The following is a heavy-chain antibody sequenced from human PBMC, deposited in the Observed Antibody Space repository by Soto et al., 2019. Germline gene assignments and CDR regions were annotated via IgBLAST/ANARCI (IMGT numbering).Heavy chain of an antibody. CDR2: IKEDGSET. J-gene: IGHJ3*01. D-gene: IGHD6-6*01. V-gene: IGHV3-7*03. CDR1: GFTFANSW. Sequence: PGGSLRLSCAASGFTFANSWMAWVRQAPGKGLEWVANIKEDGSETYYVDSLRGRFAIYRDNAKSSLFLQMTGLRADDTAVYYCAKDSRPPADAFDVWG. CDR3: AKDSRPPADAFDV.